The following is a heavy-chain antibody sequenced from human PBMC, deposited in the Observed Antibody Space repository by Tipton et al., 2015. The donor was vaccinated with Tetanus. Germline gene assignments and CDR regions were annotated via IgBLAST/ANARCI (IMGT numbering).Heavy chain of an antibody. CDR1: GASISSIYS. Sequence: LRLSCAVSGASISSIYSWSWIRQPPGKGLEWIGYVFRSGSADYNPSLKSRVNISLDRSENQISLMLTSVTAADTAVYYCARVACRSTSCYSHYFDYWGPGSLVTVSS. D-gene: IGHD2-2*01. CDR3: ARVACRSTSCYSHYFDY. J-gene: IGHJ4*02. CDR2: VFRSGSA. V-gene: IGHV4-30-2*01.